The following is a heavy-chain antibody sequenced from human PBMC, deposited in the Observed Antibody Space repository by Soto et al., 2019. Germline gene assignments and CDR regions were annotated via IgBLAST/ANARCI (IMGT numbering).Heavy chain of an antibody. CDR2: IYKSATT. CDR1: GDSISNLDYF. CDR3: ARGRYCLTGRCFPNWFDS. J-gene: IGHJ5*01. Sequence: SETLSLTCSVSGDSISNLDYFWAWIRQPPGQALEYIGYIYKSATTYYNPSFESRVAISVDTSKSQCSLNVSYVTASDTAVYFCARGRYCLTGRCFPNWFDSWGKGDLVTVSS. D-gene: IGHD7-27*01. V-gene: IGHV4-30-4*01.